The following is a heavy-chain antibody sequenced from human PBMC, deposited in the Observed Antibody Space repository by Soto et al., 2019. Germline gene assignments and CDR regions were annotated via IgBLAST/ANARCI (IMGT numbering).Heavy chain of an antibody. CDR1: GFTFGSHA. CDR2: ISGSGGTT. D-gene: IGHD6-13*01. V-gene: IGHV3-23*01. Sequence: PGGSLRLSCTVSGFTFGSHAMSWVRQAPGKGLECVSGISGSGGTTFYADSVKGRFTISRDNSKKTLYRQMNSLRAEDAATYYCSRGAGAAEINRFDIWGQGSLVTVSS. J-gene: IGHJ5*02. CDR3: SRGAGAAEINRFDI.